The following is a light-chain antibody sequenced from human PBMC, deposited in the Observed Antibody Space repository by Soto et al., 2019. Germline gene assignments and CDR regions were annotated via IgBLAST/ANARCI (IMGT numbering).Light chain of an antibody. Sequence: ETVLTQSPATLSLSPGERSTLCCMSSQSVSSNLAWYQQKPGQAPRLLIYGASTRATGIPARFSGSGSGTEFTLTISSLQSEDFAVYYCQQYNNWPPVTFGQGTKVDIK. CDR2: GAS. V-gene: IGKV3-15*01. CDR1: QSVSSN. CDR3: QQYNNWPPVT. J-gene: IGKJ1*01.